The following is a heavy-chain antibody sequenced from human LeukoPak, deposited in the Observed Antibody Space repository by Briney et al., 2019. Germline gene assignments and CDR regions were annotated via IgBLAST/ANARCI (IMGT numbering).Heavy chain of an antibody. CDR3: ARATYGDYSLNFHL. V-gene: IGHV1-2*02. Sequence: ASVKVSCKASGYTFTTYGISWVRQAPGQGLEWMGWINPKSGVSKYAQRFRGRVTMTRDTSISTAYMELSSLKSDDTAVYYCARATYGDYSLNFHLWGQGTQVTVSS. CDR2: INPKSGVS. J-gene: IGHJ1*01. CDR1: GYTFTTYG. D-gene: IGHD4-17*01.